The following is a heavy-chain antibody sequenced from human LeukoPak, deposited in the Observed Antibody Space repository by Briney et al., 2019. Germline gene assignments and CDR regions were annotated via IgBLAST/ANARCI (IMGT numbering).Heavy chain of an antibody. J-gene: IGHJ6*02. CDR3: VRDRRAYGLDV. CDR2: IVPIVGTT. CDR1: GGTFSDTA. V-gene: IGHV1-69*04. Sequence: AASVKVSCKTSGGTFSDTAISWVRQAPGQGLEWMARIVPIVGTTDHAQRFQGRVAITADKFTSTAYMELSNLRSKDTAMYFCVRDRRAYGLDVWGQGTTVTVSS.